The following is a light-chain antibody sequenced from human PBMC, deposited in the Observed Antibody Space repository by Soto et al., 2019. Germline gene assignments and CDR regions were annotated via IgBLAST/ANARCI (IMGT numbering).Light chain of an antibody. CDR2: GAS. Sequence: EIVMTQSPATLSVSPGERATLSCRASQSVSSNLAWYQQKPGQAPRVLIYGASTRATGNPARFSGSGSGTEFTLTISSLQSEDFAVYYCQQYNNWPQTFGQGTKVEIK. CDR3: QQYNNWPQT. V-gene: IGKV3-15*01. CDR1: QSVSSN. J-gene: IGKJ1*01.